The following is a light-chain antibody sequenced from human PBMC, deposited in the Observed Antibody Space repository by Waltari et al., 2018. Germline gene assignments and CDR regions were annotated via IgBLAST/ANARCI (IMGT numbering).Light chain of an antibody. CDR3: ATWDDSLNAWV. CDR2: IDN. V-gene: IGLV1-44*01. Sequence: HSVLTQPPSASGTPGQRVTMSCSGSSPTIGSNTLTWYQHLPGTAPKLLIYIDNQRPSGVPDRFSGSRSGTSASLAISGLQSEDEADYHCATWDDSLNAWVFGGGTKLTVL. CDR1: SPTIGSNT. J-gene: IGLJ3*02.